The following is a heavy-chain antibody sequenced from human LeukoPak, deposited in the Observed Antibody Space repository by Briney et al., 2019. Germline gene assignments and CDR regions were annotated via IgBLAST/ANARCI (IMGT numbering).Heavy chain of an antibody. CDR3: ARLNPTDGYNDAFDI. Sequence: SETLSLTCTVSGGSISSYYWSWIRQPPGKGPEWIGYIYYSGSTNYNPSLKGRVTISVDTSKNQFSLKLSSVTAADTAVYYCARLNPTDGYNDAFDIWGQGTMVTVSS. J-gene: IGHJ3*02. D-gene: IGHD5-24*01. CDR2: IYYSGST. V-gene: IGHV4-59*01. CDR1: GGSISSYY.